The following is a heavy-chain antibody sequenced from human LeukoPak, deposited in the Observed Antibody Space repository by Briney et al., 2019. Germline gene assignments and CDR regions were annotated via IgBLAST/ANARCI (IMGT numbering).Heavy chain of an antibody. CDR3: AAELNGDNSDCCYFEI. V-gene: IGHV1-58*02. CDR2: ISVGSGQT. J-gene: IGHJ3*02. Sequence: SVKVSCKTSGFTFTTSTIQWVRQARGQRLEWIGWISVGSGQTKYAQSLQGRLIFTRDMSTSTAYMELSSLGSEDTAVYCCAAELNGDNSDCCYFEIWGQGTMVTVSS. D-gene: IGHD4-23*01. CDR1: GFTFTTST.